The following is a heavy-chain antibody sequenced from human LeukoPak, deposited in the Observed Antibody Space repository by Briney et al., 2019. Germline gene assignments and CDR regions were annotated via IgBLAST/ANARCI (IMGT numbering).Heavy chain of an antibody. J-gene: IGHJ4*02. CDR3: ARGLGARWFFPVAY. Sequence: GGSLRLSCAASGFTFDDYGMSWVREVPGKGLEWVSGINWNGANTGYADSVRGRFTISRDNANNSLFLQMKSLRAEDTALYYCARGLGARWFFPVAYWGQGAQVTVSS. V-gene: IGHV3-20*04. CDR1: GFTFDDYG. CDR2: INWNGANT. D-gene: IGHD2-15*01.